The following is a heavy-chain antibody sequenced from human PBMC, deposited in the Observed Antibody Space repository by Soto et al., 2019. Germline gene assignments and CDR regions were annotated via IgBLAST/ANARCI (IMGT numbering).Heavy chain of an antibody. J-gene: IGHJ4*02. CDR1: GGTFSTFG. Sequence: QVQLVQSGAEVKKTGSSVKVSCKPSGGTFSTFGISWVRQAPGQGLEWMGGIIPFFGTAEYSQKFEDRITITADESTNTVYMDLRSLTSEDTAIYYCASPAPMDAGDKYYYDFWGQGAMVTVPS. V-gene: IGHV1-69*01. D-gene: IGHD3-16*01. CDR2: IIPFFGTA. CDR3: ASPAPMDAGDKYYYDF.